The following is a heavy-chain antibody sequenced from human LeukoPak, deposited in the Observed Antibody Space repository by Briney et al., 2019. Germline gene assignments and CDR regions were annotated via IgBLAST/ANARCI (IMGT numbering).Heavy chain of an antibody. CDR1: GFTFNRYI. V-gene: IGHV3-21*01. D-gene: IGHD1-26*01. Sequence: GGSLRLSCAASGFTFNRYIMHWVRQAPGKGLEWVSSISSCHIDLKYADSVKGRFTISRDNSKNTLYLQMNSLRAEDTAVYYCARNDEEWELSLSLDYWGQGTLVTVSS. J-gene: IGHJ4*02. CDR3: ARNDEEWELSLSLDY. CDR2: ISSCHIDL.